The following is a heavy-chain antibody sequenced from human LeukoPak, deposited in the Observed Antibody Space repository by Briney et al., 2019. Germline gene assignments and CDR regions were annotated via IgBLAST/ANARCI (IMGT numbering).Heavy chain of an antibody. J-gene: IGHJ6*03. CDR2: INHSGST. V-gene: IGHV4-34*01. CDR1: GGSFSGYY. Sequence: SETLSLTCAVYGGSFSGYYWSWIRQPPGKGLEWIGEINHSGSTNYNPSLTSRVTISVDTSKNQFSLKLSSVTAADTAVYYCARVVEEQLVPYYYYYYMDVWGKGTTVTVSS. D-gene: IGHD6-6*01. CDR3: ARVVEEQLVPYYYYYYMDV.